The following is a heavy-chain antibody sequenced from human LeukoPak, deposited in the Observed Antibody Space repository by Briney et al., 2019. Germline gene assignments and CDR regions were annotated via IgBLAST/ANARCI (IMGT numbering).Heavy chain of an antibody. CDR3: ARVRHLLEWLLLDY. Sequence: GGSLRLSCAASGFTFSSYWMSWVRQALGKGLEWVANIKQDGSEKYYVDSVKGRFTISRDNAKNSLYLQRNSLRAEDTAVYYCARVRHLLEWLLLDYWGQGTLVTVSS. CDR2: IKQDGSEK. CDR1: GFTFSSYW. D-gene: IGHD3-3*01. V-gene: IGHV3-7*01. J-gene: IGHJ4*02.